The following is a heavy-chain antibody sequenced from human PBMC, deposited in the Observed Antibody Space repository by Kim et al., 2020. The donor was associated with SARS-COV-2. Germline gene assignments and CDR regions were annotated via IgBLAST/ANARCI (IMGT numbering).Heavy chain of an antibody. CDR2: IYYSGST. J-gene: IGHJ4*02. Sequence: SETLSLTCTVSGGSISSYYWSWIRQPPGKGLEWIGYIYYSGSTNYNPSLKSRVTVSVDTSKNQFSLKLSSVTAADTAVYYCASGGFYGGNFFDYWGQGTLVTVSS. D-gene: IGHD4-17*01. CDR3: ASGGFYGGNFFDY. CDR1: GGSISSYY. V-gene: IGHV4-59*01.